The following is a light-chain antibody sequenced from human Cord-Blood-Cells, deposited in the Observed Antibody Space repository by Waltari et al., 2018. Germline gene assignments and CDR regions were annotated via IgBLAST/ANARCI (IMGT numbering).Light chain of an antibody. Sequence: QSALTQPASVSGSPGQSITISCTGTSSDVGRYNLVSWYQQHPGKAPKLMIYEGSKRPSGVSNRFSGSKSGNTASLTFSGLQAEDGADYYCCSYAGRSTGVFGGGTKLTVL. CDR1: SSDVGRYNL. CDR3: CSYAGRSTGV. CDR2: EGS. J-gene: IGLJ3*02. V-gene: IGLV2-23*01.